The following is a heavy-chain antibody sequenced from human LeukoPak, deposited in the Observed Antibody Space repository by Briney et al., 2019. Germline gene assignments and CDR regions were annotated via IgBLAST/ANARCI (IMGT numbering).Heavy chain of an antibody. CDR1: GGSISSANHF. CDR2: IHYDGRA. J-gene: IGHJ3*01. CDR3: AREVITQGDSDGFDL. D-gene: IGHD2-21*01. V-gene: IGHV4-30-4*08. Sequence: PSETLSLTCTVSGGSISSANHFWSWVRQSPGEGLEWIGYIHYDGRAHYNPSLKSRVSMSLDMSKNQFSLSLSSVTAADTAIYYCAREVITQGDSDGFDLWGQGTMVSVSS.